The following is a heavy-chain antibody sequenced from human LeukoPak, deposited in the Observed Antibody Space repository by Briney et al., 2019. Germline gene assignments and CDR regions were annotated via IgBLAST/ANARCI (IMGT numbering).Heavy chain of an antibody. V-gene: IGHV1-18*01. CDR3: VRDISGSYSWFDP. CDR2: MSTYNANR. CDR1: GYAFTSHG. J-gene: IGHJ5*02. Sequence: ASVKVSCKASGYAFTSHGISWVRQAPGQGLEWMGGMSTYNANRNYAQKYQGRVTTTTDPSTSTAYMELSSLRPDDTAVYYCVRDISGSYSWFDPWGQGTLVTVSS. D-gene: IGHD1-26*01.